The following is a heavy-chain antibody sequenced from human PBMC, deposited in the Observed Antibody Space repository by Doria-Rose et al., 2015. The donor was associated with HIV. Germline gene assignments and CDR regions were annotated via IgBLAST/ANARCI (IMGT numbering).Heavy chain of an antibody. Sequence: QVTLKESGPVLVKPTETLTLTCTVSGVSLSSPGMGVSWIRQPPGKALEWLANIFSDDERSYTACLKSRLTIARGTSKSQVVLTMTDMDPVDTATYYCARIKSSRWYHKYYFDFWGQGTLVIVSA. V-gene: IGHV2-26*01. CDR3: ARIKSSRWYHKYYFDF. CDR1: GVSLSSPGMG. CDR2: IFSDDER. D-gene: IGHD6-13*01. J-gene: IGHJ4*02.